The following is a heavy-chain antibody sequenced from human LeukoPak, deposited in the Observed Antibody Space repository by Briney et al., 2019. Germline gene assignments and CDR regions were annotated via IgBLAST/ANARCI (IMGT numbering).Heavy chain of an antibody. CDR2: INHSGST. J-gene: IGHJ6*03. V-gene: IGHV4-34*01. CDR1: GGSFSGYY. CDR3: AGTPFVGQWLVPRYYYYYMDV. D-gene: IGHD6-19*01. Sequence: PSETLSLTCAVYGGSFSGYYWSWIRQPPGKGLEWIGEINHSGSTNYNPSLKSRVTISVDTSKKQFSLKLSSVTAADTAVYYCAGTPFVGQWLVPRYYYYYMDVWGKGTTVTVSS.